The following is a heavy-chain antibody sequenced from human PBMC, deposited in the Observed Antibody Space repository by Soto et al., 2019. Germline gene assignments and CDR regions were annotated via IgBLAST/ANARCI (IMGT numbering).Heavy chain of an antibody. J-gene: IGHJ4*02. V-gene: IGHV4-34*01. D-gene: IGHD1-26*01. CDR3: ARPFYHDASGTFDS. CDR2: VNHIGNT. Sequence: PSETLSLTCAIYGVSFSDYYWSWIRQPPGKGLEWIGEVNHIGNTHYNPSLKSRVTISRDTSENQFSLKLFSVTAADTAVYYCARPFYHDASGTFDSWGQGTLVTVSS. CDR1: GVSFSDYY.